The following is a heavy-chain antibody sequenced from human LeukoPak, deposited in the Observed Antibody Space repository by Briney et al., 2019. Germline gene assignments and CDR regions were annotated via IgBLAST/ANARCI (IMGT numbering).Heavy chain of an antibody. CDR2: ITDSGGST. CDR1: GFTFSSYA. D-gene: IGHD3-22*01. CDR3: AKDKGGSGYYPVDY. V-gene: IGHV3-23*01. Sequence: GGSLRLSCAASGFTFSSYAMNWVRQAPGKGLEWVSTITDSGGSTYYADSVQGRFTISRDNSKNTLYLQMNSLSADDSALYYCAKDKGGSGYYPVDYWGREPWSPSPQ. J-gene: IGHJ4*02.